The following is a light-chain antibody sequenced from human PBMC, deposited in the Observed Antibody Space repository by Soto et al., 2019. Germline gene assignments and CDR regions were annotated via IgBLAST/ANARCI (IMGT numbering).Light chain of an antibody. V-gene: IGKV1-13*02. Sequence: AIQLTQSPSSLSASVGDRVTITCRASQGISSAFAWYQQKPGKVPKLLIYDASSLESGVPSSFTGSGSGTDFTLTISSLQPEDFATYYCQQFDTYPLTFGQGTRLEIK. J-gene: IGKJ5*01. CDR1: QGISSA. CDR2: DAS. CDR3: QQFDTYPLT.